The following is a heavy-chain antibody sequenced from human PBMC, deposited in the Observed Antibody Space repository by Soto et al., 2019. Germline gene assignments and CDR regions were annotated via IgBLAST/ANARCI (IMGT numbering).Heavy chain of an antibody. D-gene: IGHD6-13*01. J-gene: IGHJ4*02. Sequence: GGSLRLSCAASGFSFSYYAMIWVRQAPGKGLEWVSVISESGGSTHYADSVRGRFTVSRDNSKNSLSLRMNSLRDEDTAVYFCAKRSPYSSGWYSPIFDYWGQGALVTVSS. CDR1: GFSFSYYA. CDR2: ISESGGST. CDR3: AKRSPYSSGWYSPIFDY. V-gene: IGHV3-23*01.